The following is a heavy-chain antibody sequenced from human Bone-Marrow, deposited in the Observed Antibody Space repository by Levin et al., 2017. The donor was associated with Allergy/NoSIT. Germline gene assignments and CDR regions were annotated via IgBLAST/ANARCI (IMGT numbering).Heavy chain of an antibody. V-gene: IGHV3-23*01. CDR2: MSGSGDST. D-gene: IGHD3-3*02. CDR3: AKDPQGFSNKNYRTEYFDH. Sequence: GGSLRLSCSASGFTFYSFTMSWVRQAPGRGLEWVSGMSGSGDSTYYADSVKGRFTIHRDNSKNTLYLQMNNLRVEDTAVYFCAKDPQGFSNKNYRTEYFDHWGQGTLVTVSS. J-gene: IGHJ4*02. CDR1: GFTFYSFT.